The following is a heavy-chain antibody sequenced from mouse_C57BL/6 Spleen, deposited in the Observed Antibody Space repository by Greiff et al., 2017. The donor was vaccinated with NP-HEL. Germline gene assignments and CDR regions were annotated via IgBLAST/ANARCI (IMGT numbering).Heavy chain of an antibody. CDR3: ARSRGNDYYAMDY. CDR1: GYAFSSSW. J-gene: IGHJ4*01. Sequence: QVQLQQSGPELVKPGASVKISCKASGYAFSSSWMNWVKQRPGKGLEWIGRIYPGDGDTNYNGKFKGKATLTADKSSSTAYMQLSSLTSEDSAVYFCARSRGNDYYAMDYWGQGTSVTVSS. D-gene: IGHD2-1*01. V-gene: IGHV1-82*01. CDR2: IYPGDGDT.